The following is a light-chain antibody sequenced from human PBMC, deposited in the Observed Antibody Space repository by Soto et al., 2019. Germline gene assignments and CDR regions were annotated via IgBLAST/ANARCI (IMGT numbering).Light chain of an antibody. V-gene: IGKV3-20*01. CDR3: QQYSWPPVT. CDR2: DTS. J-gene: IGKJ2*01. CDR1: QSITTGQ. Sequence: ENVLTQSPWSLSVSPGERASLSCRASQSITTGQVAWYQQRPGQAPRLVIYDTSRRTTGIPYRFSGCGSGTDFTLTMHRLEPEDFAVYYCQQYSWPPVTFGQGTKLEIK.